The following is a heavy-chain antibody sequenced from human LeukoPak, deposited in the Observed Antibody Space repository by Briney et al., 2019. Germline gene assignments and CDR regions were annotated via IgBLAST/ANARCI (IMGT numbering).Heavy chain of an antibody. Sequence: GGSLRLSCAASGFTFSSYEMNWVRQAPGKGLEWVSYISSSGSTIYYADSVKGRFTISRDNSKNTLYLQMNSLRAEDTAVYYCARANYDILTGYYRAWYFDLWGRGTLVTVSS. J-gene: IGHJ2*01. CDR3: ARANYDILTGYYRAWYFDL. V-gene: IGHV3-48*03. D-gene: IGHD3-9*01. CDR1: GFTFSSYE. CDR2: ISSSGSTI.